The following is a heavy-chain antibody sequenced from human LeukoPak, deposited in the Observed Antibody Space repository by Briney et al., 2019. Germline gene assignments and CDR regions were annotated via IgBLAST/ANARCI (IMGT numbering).Heavy chain of an antibody. CDR3: ARGGYNYGLSVVMFRYFDY. CDR1: AFTFSSYW. V-gene: IGHV3-74*01. D-gene: IGHD5-24*01. J-gene: IGHJ4*02. CDR2: INSDGSST. Sequence: GGYLRFYCAASAFTFSSYWMHWVRQGPGKGVVWVSRINSDGSSTSYADSVKGLFTISSDNAKNTLYLQMNSLRSEDTAVYYCARGGYNYGLSVVMFRYFDYWGQGTLVTVSS.